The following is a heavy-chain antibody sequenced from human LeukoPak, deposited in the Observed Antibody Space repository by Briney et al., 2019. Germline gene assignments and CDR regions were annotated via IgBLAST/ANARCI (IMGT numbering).Heavy chain of an antibody. CDR2: ISYDGSNK. CDR3: ARDIVPSHPRYYYGSGSYYLGCYYGMDV. D-gene: IGHD3-10*01. J-gene: IGHJ6*02. Sequence: PGGSLRLSCAASGFTFSSYAMHWVRQAPGKGLERVAVISYDGSNKYYADSVKGRFTISRDNSKNTLYLQMNSLRAEDTAVYYCARDIVPSHPRYYYGSGSYYLGCYYGMDVWGQGTTVTVSS. CDR1: GFTFSSYA. V-gene: IGHV3-30-3*01.